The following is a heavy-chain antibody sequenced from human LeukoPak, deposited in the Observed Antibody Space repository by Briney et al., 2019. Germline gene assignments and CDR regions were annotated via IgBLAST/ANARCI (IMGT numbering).Heavy chain of an antibody. CDR3: ARDLRTGRAYYYYYGMDV. J-gene: IGHJ6*02. Sequence: GGSLRLSCAASGFTFSSYSMNWVRQAPGKGLEWVSSISSSSIYIYYADSVKGRFTISRDNAKNSLYLQMNSLRAEDTAVYYCARDLRTGRAYYYYYGMDVWGQGTTVTVSS. CDR1: GFTFSSYS. V-gene: IGHV3-21*01. CDR2: ISSSSIYI. D-gene: IGHD3-16*01.